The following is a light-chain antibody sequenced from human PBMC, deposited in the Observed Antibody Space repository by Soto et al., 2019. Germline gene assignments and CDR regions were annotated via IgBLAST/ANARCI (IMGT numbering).Light chain of an antibody. CDR1: QSLSYW. V-gene: IGKV1-5*03. J-gene: IGKJ2*01. CDR2: KAS. Sequence: DIQMTQSPSTLSASVGDTVTITCRASQSLSYWLAWYQQKPGQAPKLLIHKASTLESGVPSRFSGSGSGTEFTLTLRSLQPDDFATFYCHQYDRFPYTFGQGTKLEIK. CDR3: HQYDRFPYT.